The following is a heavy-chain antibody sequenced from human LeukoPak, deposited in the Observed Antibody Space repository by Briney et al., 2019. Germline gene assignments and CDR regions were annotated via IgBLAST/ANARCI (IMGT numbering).Heavy chain of an antibody. CDR2: INPNSGGT. CDR1: GYTFTGYY. D-gene: IGHD3-10*01. CDR3: ARDRGYGSGIYYYYYMDV. Sequence: GASVKVSCKASGYTFTGYYMHWVRQAPGQGLEWMGWINPNSGGTNYAQKFQGRVTMTRDTSISTAYMELSRLRSDDTAVYYCARDRGYGSGIYYYYYMDVWGKGTTVTISS. V-gene: IGHV1-2*02. J-gene: IGHJ6*03.